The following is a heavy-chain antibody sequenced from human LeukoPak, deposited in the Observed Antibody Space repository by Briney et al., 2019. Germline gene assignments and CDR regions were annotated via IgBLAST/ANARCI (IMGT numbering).Heavy chain of an antibody. CDR1: GFTFSSYG. D-gene: IGHD6-6*01. Sequence: GRSLRLSCAASGFTFSSYGMHWVRQAPGKGLEWVAVISYDGSNKYYADSVKGRFTISRDNSKNTLYLQMNSLRAEDTAVYYCARAMSIAARLQTIFDYWGQGTLVTVSS. J-gene: IGHJ4*02. CDR3: ARAMSIAARLQTIFDY. CDR2: ISYDGSNK. V-gene: IGHV3-30*03.